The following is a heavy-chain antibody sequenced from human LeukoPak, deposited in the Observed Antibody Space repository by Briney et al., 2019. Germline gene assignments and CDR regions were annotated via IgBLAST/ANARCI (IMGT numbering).Heavy chain of an antibody. Sequence: PSETLSLTCAVYGESFSGYYWSWIRQPPGKGLEWIGEINHSGSTNYNPSLKSRVTISVDTSKNQFSLKLSSVTAADTAVYYCARVGSYYGSGSDMADPWGQGTLVTVSS. D-gene: IGHD3-10*01. V-gene: IGHV4-34*01. CDR2: INHSGST. CDR1: GESFSGYY. J-gene: IGHJ5*02. CDR3: ARVGSYYGSGSDMADP.